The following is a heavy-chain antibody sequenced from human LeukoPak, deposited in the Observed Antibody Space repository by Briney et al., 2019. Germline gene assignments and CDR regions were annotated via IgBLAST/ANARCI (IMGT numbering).Heavy chain of an antibody. Sequence: SETLSLTCTVSGGSISSSSYYWGWIRQPPGKGLEWIGGIYYSGSTYYNPSLKSRVTISVDTSKNQFSLKLSSVTAADTAVYYCARLKPPRPPLLWFGEPHYDYWGQGTLVTVSS. CDR2: IYYSGST. D-gene: IGHD3-10*01. CDR3: ARLKPPRPPLLWFGEPHYDY. CDR1: GGSISSSSYY. J-gene: IGHJ4*02. V-gene: IGHV4-39*07.